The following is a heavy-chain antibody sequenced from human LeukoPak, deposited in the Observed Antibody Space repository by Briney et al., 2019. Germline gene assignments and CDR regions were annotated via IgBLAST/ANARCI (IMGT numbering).Heavy chain of an antibody. Sequence: GGSLRLSCVVSGVTFRDYAMTWVRQVPGKGLEWVAATSGVGYASYYAGPVRDRFSISRDNSMNTLYLQMTSLRVDDTGIYYCAKGGASLVQAQHYVLDVWGQGTTVTVSS. CDR2: TSGVGYAS. CDR3: AKGGASLVQAQHYVLDV. V-gene: IGHV3-23*01. D-gene: IGHD2-8*02. CDR1: GVTFRDYA. J-gene: IGHJ6*02.